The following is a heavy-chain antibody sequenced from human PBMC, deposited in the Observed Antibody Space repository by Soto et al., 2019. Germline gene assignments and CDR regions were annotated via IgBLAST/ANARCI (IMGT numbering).Heavy chain of an antibody. J-gene: IGHJ4*02. D-gene: IGHD2-15*01. V-gene: IGHV1-69*12. CDR3: ARESRYCSGGSCYFLPGIDY. CDR2: IIPIFGTA. Sequence: QVQLVQSGAEVKKPGSSVKVSCKASGGTFSSYAISWVRQAPGQGLEWMGGIIPIFGTANYAQKLQGRVTIPATESTSTAYMELSSWSSEDTAVYYCARESRYCSGGSCYFLPGIDYWGQGTLVTVSS. CDR1: GGTFSSYA.